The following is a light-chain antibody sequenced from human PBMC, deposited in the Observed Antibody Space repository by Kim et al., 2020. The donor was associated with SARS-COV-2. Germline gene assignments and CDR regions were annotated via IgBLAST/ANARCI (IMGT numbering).Light chain of an antibody. J-gene: IGKJ4*01. CDR2: AAS. CDR3: QHYNNWPLT. CDR1: QSISNN. V-gene: IGKV3-15*01. Sequence: VSPGERATLSCRASQSISNNIAWYQQKPGQAPRLLIHAASTRATGMPARFSGSGSGTDFTLTISSLQSEDFAVYYCQHYNNWPLTFGGGTKVDIK.